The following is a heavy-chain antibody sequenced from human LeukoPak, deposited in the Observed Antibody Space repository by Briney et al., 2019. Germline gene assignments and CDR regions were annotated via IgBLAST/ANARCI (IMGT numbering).Heavy chain of an antibody. Sequence: ASVKVSCKASGYTFTSYYMHWVRQAPGQGLEWMGWINPNSGGTNYAQKFQGRVTMTRDTSISTAYMELSRLRSDDTAVYYCAREPVGATGYFDYWGQGTLVTVSS. V-gene: IGHV1-2*02. D-gene: IGHD1-26*01. CDR3: AREPVGATGYFDY. J-gene: IGHJ4*02. CDR2: INPNSGGT. CDR1: GYTFTSYY.